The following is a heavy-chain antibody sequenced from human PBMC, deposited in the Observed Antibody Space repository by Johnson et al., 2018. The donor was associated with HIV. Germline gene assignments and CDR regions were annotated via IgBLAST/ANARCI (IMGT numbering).Heavy chain of an antibody. CDR1: GFTFSSYG. CDR3: AKVGSGYSSSS. Sequence: QVQLVESGGGLVQPGGSLRLSCAASGFTFSSYGMHWVRQAPGKGLEWVAFIRYDGSNKYYADSVKGRFTISRDNSKNTLYLQMNRLRAEDTAVYYCAKVGSGYSSSSWGQGTMVTVSS. D-gene: IGHD6-13*01. CDR2: IRYDGSNK. V-gene: IGHV3-30*02. J-gene: IGHJ3*01.